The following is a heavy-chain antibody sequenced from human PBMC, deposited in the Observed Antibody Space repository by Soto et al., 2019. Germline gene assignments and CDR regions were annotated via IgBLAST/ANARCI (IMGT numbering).Heavy chain of an antibody. CDR3: AKSGYSYGYLSRYYYYYMDV. CDR2: ISGSGGST. V-gene: IGHV3-23*01. CDR1: GFTFSSYA. J-gene: IGHJ6*03. Sequence: PGGSLRLSCAASGFTFSSYAMSWVHQAPGKGLEWVSAISGSGGSTYYADSVKGRFTISRDNSKNTLYLQMNSLRAEDTAVYYCAKSGYSYGYLSRYYYYYMDVWGKGTTVTVSS. D-gene: IGHD5-18*01.